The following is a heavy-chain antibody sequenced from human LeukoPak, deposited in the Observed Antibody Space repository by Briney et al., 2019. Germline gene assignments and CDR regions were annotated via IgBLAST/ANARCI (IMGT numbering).Heavy chain of an antibody. CDR2: MNPNSGNT. Sequence: GASVKVSCKASGYTFISYDINWVRQATGQGLEWMGWMNPNSGNTGYAQKFQGRVTMTRNTSISTAYMELSSLRSEDTAVYYCARALVYYDFWSGLGSSSYYYYGMDVWGQGTTVTVSS. D-gene: IGHD3-3*01. CDR1: GYTFISYD. CDR3: ARALVYYDFWSGLGSSSYYYYGMDV. V-gene: IGHV1-8*01. J-gene: IGHJ6*02.